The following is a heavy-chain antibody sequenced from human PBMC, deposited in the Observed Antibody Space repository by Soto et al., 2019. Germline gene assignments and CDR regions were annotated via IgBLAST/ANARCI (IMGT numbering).Heavy chain of an antibody. J-gene: IGHJ4*02. D-gene: IGHD6-19*01. V-gene: IGHV4-59*12. CDR2: IYSSGST. CDR1: GGSISGYY. Sequence: PSETLSLTCTVSGGSISGYYWSWIRQPPGKGLQWIGYIYSSGSTNYNPSLKSRVTISVHTSNSQFSLELSSVTAADTAVYYCARGLITGSHYSGGWYYFDSWGQGTQVTVSS. CDR3: ARGLITGSHYSGGWYYFDS.